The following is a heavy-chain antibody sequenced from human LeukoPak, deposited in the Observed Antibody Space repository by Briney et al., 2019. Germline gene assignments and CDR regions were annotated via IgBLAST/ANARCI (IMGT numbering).Heavy chain of an antibody. D-gene: IGHD3-22*01. V-gene: IGHV4-31*03. J-gene: IGHJ5*02. CDR3: ARIFGITMIVGP. CDR2: IYYSGST. Sequence: SETLSLTCTVSGGSISSGGYSWSWIRQHPGKGLEWIGYIYYSGSTYYNPSLKSRVTISVDTSKNQFSLKLSSVTAADTAVYYCARIFGITMIVGPWGQGTLVTVSS. CDR1: GGSISSGGYS.